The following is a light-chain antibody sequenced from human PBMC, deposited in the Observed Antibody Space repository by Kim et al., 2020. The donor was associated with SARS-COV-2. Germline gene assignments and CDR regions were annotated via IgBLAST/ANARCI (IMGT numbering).Light chain of an antibody. V-gene: IGKV1-17*01. Sequence: ASLGDRVTITCRASQGIRSDLGWYQQKPGRAPTRLIYGASTLESGVPSRFSGSGSGTEFTLTISSLQPEDFATYCCLQHHAYPRTFGQGTKVDIK. CDR1: QGIRSD. J-gene: IGKJ1*01. CDR2: GAS. CDR3: LQHHAYPRT.